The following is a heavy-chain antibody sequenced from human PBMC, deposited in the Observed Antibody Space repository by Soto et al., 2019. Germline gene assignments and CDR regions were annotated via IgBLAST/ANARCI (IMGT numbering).Heavy chain of an antibody. J-gene: IGHJ4*02. CDR2: INQDGSEK. Sequence: EVQLVESGGALVQPGGSLRLSCVASGFTFRNFWMTWVRQAPGKGLESVAIINQDGSEKYYVDSVKGRFTVSRDNAQNSLYVQMDNLRVEDTSTYFCARAGSAGTVDSWGQGTLVTVSS. V-gene: IGHV3-7*03. CDR1: GFTFRNFW. CDR3: ARAGSAGTVDS. D-gene: IGHD6-13*01.